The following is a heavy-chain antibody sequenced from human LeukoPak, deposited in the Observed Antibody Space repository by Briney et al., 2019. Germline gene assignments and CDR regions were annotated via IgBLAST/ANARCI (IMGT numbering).Heavy chain of an antibody. V-gene: IGHV1-18*01. Sequence: VASVKVSCKASGYTFTSYGINWVRQAPGQGLERMGVISAYNGNTNDAQKLQGRLTMTTDTSTSTAYMELRSLRSDDTAVYYCARAPTTIKDKRYYFDYWGQGTLVTVSS. CDR3: ARAPTTIKDKRYYFDY. CDR2: ISAYNGNT. D-gene: IGHD2-15*01. J-gene: IGHJ4*02. CDR1: GYTFTSYG.